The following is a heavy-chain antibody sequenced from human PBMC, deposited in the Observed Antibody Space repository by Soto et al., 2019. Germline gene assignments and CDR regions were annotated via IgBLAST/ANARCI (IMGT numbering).Heavy chain of an antibody. V-gene: IGHV4-59*01. CDR2: IYYSGTT. D-gene: IGHD3-10*01. J-gene: IGHJ4*01. CDR3: TRATYYRYYFDV. CDR1: GGSINNYY. Sequence: SETLSLTCTVAGGSINNYYLSWIRQSPGKGLEWIGYIYYSGTTNYNPSLKSRVTISIDRSENQFSLKVSSVTAADTAVYFCTRATYYRYYFDVWGHGTLVTVSS.